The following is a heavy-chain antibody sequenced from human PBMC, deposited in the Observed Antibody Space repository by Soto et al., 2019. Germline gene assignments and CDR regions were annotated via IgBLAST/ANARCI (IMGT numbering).Heavy chain of an antibody. CDR2: ISSSSSYI. CDR3: ANSELRFLEWLSRFDY. D-gene: IGHD3-3*01. Sequence: PGGSLRLSCAASGFTFSSYSMNWVRQAPGKGLEWVSSISSSSSYIYYADSVKGRFTISRDNAKNSLYLQMNSLRAEDTAVYYCANSELRFLEWLSRFDYWGQGTLVTVSS. J-gene: IGHJ4*02. CDR1: GFTFSSYS. V-gene: IGHV3-21*04.